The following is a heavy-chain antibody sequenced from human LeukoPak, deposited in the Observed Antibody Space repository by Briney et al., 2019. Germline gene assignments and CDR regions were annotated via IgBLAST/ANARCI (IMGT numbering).Heavy chain of an antibody. J-gene: IGHJ4*02. Sequence: SGTLSLPWAAYGGPFRGYTGSGTRRPPGRGWGGIGEINHTGSTNYNPSLKSRVTISVDTSKNQFSLKLSSVTAADTAVYYCGGYGYELRGHFDYWGQGTLVTVSS. CDR1: GGPFRGYT. CDR3: GGYGYELRGHFDY. CDR2: INHTGST. D-gene: IGHD5-18*01. V-gene: IGHV4-34*01.